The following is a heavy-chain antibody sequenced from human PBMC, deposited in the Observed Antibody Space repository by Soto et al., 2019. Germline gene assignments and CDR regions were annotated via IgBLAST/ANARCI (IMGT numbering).Heavy chain of an antibody. J-gene: IGHJ4*02. D-gene: IGHD3-10*01. CDR1: GYTFTSYA. CDR2: INAGNGNT. V-gene: IGHV1-3*01. CDR3: ARMGLWFGEQPDDY. Sequence: QVQLVQSGAEVKKPGASVKVSCKASGYTFTSYAMHWVRQAPGQRLEWMGWINAGNGNTKYSQKFQGRVTITRDTFASTAYMELSSLRSEDTAVYYCARMGLWFGEQPDDYWGQGTLVTVSS.